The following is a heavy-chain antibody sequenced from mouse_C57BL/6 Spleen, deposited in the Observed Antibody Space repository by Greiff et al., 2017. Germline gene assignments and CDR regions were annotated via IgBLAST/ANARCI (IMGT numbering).Heavy chain of an antibody. CDR1: GYTFTSYW. D-gene: IGHD1-1*01. J-gene: IGHJ4*01. CDR3: ALYYGSSMDD. V-gene: IGHV1-52*01. Sequence: QVQLQQPGAELVRPGSSVKLSCKASGYTFTSYWMHWVKQRPIQGLEWIGNIDPSDSETNYNQKFKDKATLTVDKSSSTAYMQLSSLTSEDSAVYYCALYYGSSMDDWGQGTSVTVSS. CDR2: IDPSDSET.